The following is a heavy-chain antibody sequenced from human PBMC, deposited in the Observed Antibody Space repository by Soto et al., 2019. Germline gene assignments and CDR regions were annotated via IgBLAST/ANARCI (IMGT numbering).Heavy chain of an antibody. CDR3: GSTNYNPSLKSRVTRSVDTSKNQFSLKLSSVTAADTAVYYCARGRLSPYYDILTGQTEYYYYGMDV. J-gene: IGHJ6*02. V-gene: IGHV3-66*01. D-gene: IGHD3-10*01. Sequence: GGSLRLSCAASGFTVSSNYMSWVRQAPGKGLEWVSVIYSGGSTYYADSVKGRFTISRDNSKNTLYLQMNSLRAEDTAVYYCGSTNYNPSLKSRVTRSVDTSKNQFSLKLSSVTAADTAVYYCARGRLSPYYDILTGQTEYYYYGMDVWGQGTTVTVSS. CDR2: IYSGGST. CDR1: GFTVSSNY.